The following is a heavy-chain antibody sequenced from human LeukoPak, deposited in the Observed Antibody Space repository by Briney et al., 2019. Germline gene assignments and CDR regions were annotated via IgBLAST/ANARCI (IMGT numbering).Heavy chain of an antibody. J-gene: IGHJ4*02. D-gene: IGHD6-13*01. CDR3: AREIAAAGTIDY. CDR1: GFTVSSNY. Sequence: GGSLRLSCAASGFTVSSNYMSWVRQAPGKGLEWVSVIYSGGSTYYADSVKGRFTISRDNSKNTLYLQMNSLRAEDTAVYYCAREIAAAGTIDYWGQGTLVTVSS. CDR2: IYSGGST. V-gene: IGHV3-53*01.